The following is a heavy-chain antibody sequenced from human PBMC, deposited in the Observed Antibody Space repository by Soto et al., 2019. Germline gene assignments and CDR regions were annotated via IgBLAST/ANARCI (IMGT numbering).Heavy chain of an antibody. D-gene: IGHD3-10*01. CDR3: ARYHMVIDEINWFDP. V-gene: IGHV5-51*01. CDR1: GYNFDTSW. Sequence: PGESLKISCKVSGYNFDTSWIGWVRQMPGKGLEWMGIIFPADSDTRYSPSFQGQVTLSVDKSISTAFLQWSSLRASDTAIYYCARYHMVIDEINWFDPWGQGTQVTVSS. J-gene: IGHJ5*02. CDR2: IFPADSDT.